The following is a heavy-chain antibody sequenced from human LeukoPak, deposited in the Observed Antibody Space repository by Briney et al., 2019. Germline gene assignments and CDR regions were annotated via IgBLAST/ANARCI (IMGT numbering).Heavy chain of an antibody. Sequence: PGGSLRLSCEASGFTFSAYAMTWVRQAPGKGLEWVSVIYSGGSTYYADSMKGRFTISRDNSKNTLYLQMNSLRAEDTAVYYCARGNSTVWYFDYWGQGTLVTVSS. J-gene: IGHJ4*02. V-gene: IGHV3-66*01. CDR2: IYSGGST. D-gene: IGHD4-17*01. CDR1: GFTFSAYA. CDR3: ARGNSTVWYFDY.